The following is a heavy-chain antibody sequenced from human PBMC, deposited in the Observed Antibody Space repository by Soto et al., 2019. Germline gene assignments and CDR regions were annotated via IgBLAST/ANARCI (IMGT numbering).Heavy chain of an antibody. V-gene: IGHV3-23*01. Sequence: AGGSLRLSCAASGCPFSSYVRSWVRQAPGEGLEWVSGISGGGSNTFYADSVKRRFTISRDNSKNTLLLQMHSLGAEDTAVYYCAKDSNKYSSSLRGRYFDYWGQGIGVTVSS. J-gene: IGHJ4*02. CDR3: AKDSNKYSSSLRGRYFDY. D-gene: IGHD4-4*01. CDR1: GCPFSSYV. CDR2: ISGGGSNT.